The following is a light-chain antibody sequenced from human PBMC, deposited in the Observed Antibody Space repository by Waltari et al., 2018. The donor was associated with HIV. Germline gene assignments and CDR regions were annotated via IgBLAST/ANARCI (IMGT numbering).Light chain of an antibody. V-gene: IGLV2-8*01. CDR2: EVS. CDR1: SSDAGDDNY. J-gene: IGLJ2*01. CDR3: CSYAGRSTFVL. Sequence: QSALTQPPSASGSPGQSVTISCTGISSDAGDDNYVSWYQQSPGKAPKFIIYEVSKRPSGVSNRFSGSKSGNMASLTISGLQAEDEAFYHCCSYAGRSTFVLFGGGTKLTVL.